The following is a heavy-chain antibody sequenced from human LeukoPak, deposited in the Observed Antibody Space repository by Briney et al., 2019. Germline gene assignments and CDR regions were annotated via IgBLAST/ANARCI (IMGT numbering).Heavy chain of an antibody. CDR2: INPNSGGT. CDR1: GYTFTGYY. V-gene: IGHV1-2*02. J-gene: IGHJ4*02. CDR3: ARDPRRDGYNGDY. Sequence: ASVKVSCKASGYTFTGYYMHWVRQAPGQGLEWMGWINPNSGGTNYAQKLQGRVTMTTDTSTSTAYMELRSLRSDDTAVYYCARDPRRDGYNGDYWGQGTLVTVSS. D-gene: IGHD5-24*01.